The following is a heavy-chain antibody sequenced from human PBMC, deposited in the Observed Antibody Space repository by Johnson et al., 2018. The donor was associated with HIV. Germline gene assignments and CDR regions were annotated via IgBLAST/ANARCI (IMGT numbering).Heavy chain of an antibody. D-gene: IGHD6-6*01. CDR3: ARASSIAARGADAFDI. V-gene: IGHV3-66*02. CDR2: IYSGGST. CDR1: GFTFSCSA. J-gene: IGHJ3*02. Sequence: VQLVESGGGLVQPGGSLKLSCAASGFTFSCSAMHWVRQAPGKGLEWVSVIYSGGSTYYADSVKGRFTLSRENSKNTLYLQMNSLRAEDTAVYYVARASSIAARGADAFDIWGQGTMVTVSS.